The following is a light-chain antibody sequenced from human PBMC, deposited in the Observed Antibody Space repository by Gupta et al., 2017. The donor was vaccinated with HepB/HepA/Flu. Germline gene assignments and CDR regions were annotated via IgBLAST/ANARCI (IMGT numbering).Light chain of an antibody. CDR3: HQYGSSPNS. Sequence: DNVLTQSPGTLSLSPGERATLSCRASQSVTSNYFAWYQEKPGQAPRLLICGASNRATGIPARFSGSGSGTDFTLTISSLEPEDFAVYYCHQYGSSPNSFGQGTKVEI. CDR2: GAS. CDR1: QSVTSNY. V-gene: IGKV3-20*01. J-gene: IGKJ2*03.